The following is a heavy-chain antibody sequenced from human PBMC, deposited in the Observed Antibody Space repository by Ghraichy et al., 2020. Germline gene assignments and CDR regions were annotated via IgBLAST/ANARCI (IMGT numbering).Heavy chain of an antibody. V-gene: IGHV3-72*01. Sequence: GGSLRLSCVASGFSFSDRYIDWVRQAPGRRLEWVARIRSKVRSYTTEYAGSVKGRFTVSRDDPKNSVDLQMNSLKTEDTALYYCAADSGKNSHDLWGEGTLVTVSS. J-gene: IGHJ5*02. CDR3: AADSGKNSHDL. D-gene: IGHD1-26*01. CDR2: IRSKVRSYTT. CDR1: GFSFSDRY.